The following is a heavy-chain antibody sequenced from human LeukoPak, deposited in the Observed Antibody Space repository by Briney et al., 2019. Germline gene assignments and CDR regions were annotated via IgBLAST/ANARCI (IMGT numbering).Heavy chain of an antibody. CDR1: GFAFSRFW. D-gene: IGHD3-3*02. CDR3: ATAGAISAY. Sequence: GGSLRLSCVASGFAFSRFWMHWVRQAPGKGLVWVSRINDDGNSTTYADSVKGRFTISRHNAKNTLYLQMNSLRAEDTAVYYCATAGAISAYWGQGTLVTVSS. J-gene: IGHJ4*02. CDR2: INDDGNST. V-gene: IGHV3-74*01.